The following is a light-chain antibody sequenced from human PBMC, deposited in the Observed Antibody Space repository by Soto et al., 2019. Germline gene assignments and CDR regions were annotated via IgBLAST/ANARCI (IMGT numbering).Light chain of an antibody. CDR3: QKYNSAPLT. V-gene: IGKV1-39*01. CDR1: QSINSY. J-gene: IGKJ4*01. CDR2: AAT. Sequence: DIQMTESPSCLSSSLGDRVTITGRASQSINSYLNWYQEEPGKAPKFLIYAATSLQRGVPSRFSGSGSGTDFTLTISSLQPEDVATYYCQKYNSAPLTFGGGTKVDIK.